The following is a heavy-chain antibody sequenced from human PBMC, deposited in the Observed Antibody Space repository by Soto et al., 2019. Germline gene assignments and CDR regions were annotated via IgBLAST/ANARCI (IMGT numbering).Heavy chain of an antibody. Sequence: ASVKVSCKASGYTFTSYDINWVRQATGQGLEWMGWMNPNSGNTGYAQKFQGRVTMTRNTSISTAYMELSSLRSEDTAVYYCARFTDFWSGYYGGGENWFDPWGQGTLVTVSS. CDR1: GYTFTSYD. CDR2: MNPNSGNT. J-gene: IGHJ5*02. V-gene: IGHV1-8*01. D-gene: IGHD3-3*01. CDR3: ARFTDFWSGYYGGGENWFDP.